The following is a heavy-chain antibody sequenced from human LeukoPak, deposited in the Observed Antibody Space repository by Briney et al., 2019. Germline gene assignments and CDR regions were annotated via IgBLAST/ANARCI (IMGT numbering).Heavy chain of an antibody. Sequence: GGSLRLSCAASGSTFSSYEMNWVRQAPGKGLEWVSYISSSGSTIYYADSVKGRFTISRDNAKNSLYLQMNSLRAEDTAVYYCARMWELLDYWGQGTLVTVSS. CDR2: ISSSGSTI. V-gene: IGHV3-48*03. CDR3: ARMWELLDY. CDR1: GSTFSSYE. D-gene: IGHD1-26*01. J-gene: IGHJ4*02.